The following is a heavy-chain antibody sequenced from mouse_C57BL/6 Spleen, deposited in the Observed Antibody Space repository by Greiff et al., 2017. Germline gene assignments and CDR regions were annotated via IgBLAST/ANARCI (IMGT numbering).Heavy chain of an antibody. Sequence: VQLQQSGAELVRPGASVKLSCTASGFNIKDDYMHWVKQRPEQGLEWIGWLDPENGDTEYASKFQGKATITADTSSNTAYLQLSSLTSEDTAVYYCTTYGYDYDGGNFDYWGQGTTLTVSS. D-gene: IGHD2-4*01. CDR1: GFNIKDDY. J-gene: IGHJ2*01. V-gene: IGHV14-4*01. CDR3: TTYGYDYDGGNFDY. CDR2: LDPENGDT.